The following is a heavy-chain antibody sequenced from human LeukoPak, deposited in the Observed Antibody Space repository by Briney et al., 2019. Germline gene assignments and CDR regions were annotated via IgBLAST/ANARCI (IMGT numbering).Heavy chain of an antibody. CDR1: GGSVSSGGYY. V-gene: IGHV3-23*01. CDR2: ISKSGDHT. Sequence: PSETLSLTCTVSGGSVSSGGYYWSWIRQAPGKGLEWVSAISKSGDHTYYAASAKGRFTIYRDNSKNTQYLQMNSLRAEDTAVYYCATSWGPDTSAFRWGRDGMDVWGQGTTVIVS. CDR3: ATSWGPDTSAFRWGRDGMDV. J-gene: IGHJ6*02. D-gene: IGHD3-16*01.